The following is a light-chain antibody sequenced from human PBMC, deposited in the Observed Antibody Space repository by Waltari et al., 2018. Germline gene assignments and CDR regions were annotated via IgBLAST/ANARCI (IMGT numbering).Light chain of an antibody. J-gene: IGLJ2*01. CDR1: SSHIGNSY. CDR3: GTWDSSLSAVV. CDR2: DNN. Sequence: QSVLTQPPSVSAAPGQKVTISCSGSSSHIGNSYVSWYQQLPGTAPKLLIYDNNNRPAGIPDRFSGSKSGTSATLGITGLQTGDEADYYCGTWDSSLSAVVFGGGTKLTVL. V-gene: IGLV1-51*01.